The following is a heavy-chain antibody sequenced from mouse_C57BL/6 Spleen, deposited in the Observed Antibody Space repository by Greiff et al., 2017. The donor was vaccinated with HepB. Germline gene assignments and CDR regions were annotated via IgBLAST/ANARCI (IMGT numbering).Heavy chain of an antibody. CDR3: ARYGEFEYYGSSDVDY. Sequence: EVMLVESGGGLVQPGGSLSLSCAASGFTFTDYYMSWVRQPPGKALEWLGFIRNKANGYTTEYSASVKGRFTISRDNSKSILYLHMNALRAEDSATYYCARYGEFEYYGSSDVDYWGQGTTLTVSS. V-gene: IGHV7-3*01. CDR1: GFTFTDYY. J-gene: IGHJ2*01. D-gene: IGHD1-1*01. CDR2: IRNKANGYTT.